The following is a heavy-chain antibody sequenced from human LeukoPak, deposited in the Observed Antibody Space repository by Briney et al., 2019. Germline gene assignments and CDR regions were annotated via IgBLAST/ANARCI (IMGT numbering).Heavy chain of an antibody. D-gene: IGHD3-22*01. CDR2: IKQDGSEK. Sequence: SGGSLRLSCAASGSTFSSYSMSWVRQAPGKGLEWVATIKQDGSEKYYVDSVKGRFTISRDNAKNSLYLQMNSLRAEDTAVYYCARDLRGDYYDSRGYSDYWGQGTLVTVSS. V-gene: IGHV3-7*01. CDR3: ARDLRGDYYDSRGYSDY. J-gene: IGHJ4*02. CDR1: GSTFSSYS.